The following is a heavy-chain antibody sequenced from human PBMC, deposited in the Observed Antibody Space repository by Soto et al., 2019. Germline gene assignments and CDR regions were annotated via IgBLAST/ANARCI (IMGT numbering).Heavy chain of an antibody. CDR1: EDTFRNYA. J-gene: IGHJ2*01. D-gene: IGHD3-22*01. V-gene: IGHV1-69*06. Sequence: QVELVQSGAEVKKPGSSVKVSCQASEDTFRNYAISWVRQAPGQGLEWMGGIIPIFGTANYAQKFQGRVTITAETSANKVYLELSRLRSEDTAAYYCASTKYDSSGYYYWYLGLWGRGTPVTVSS. CDR2: IIPIFGTA. CDR3: ASTKYDSSGYYYWYLGL.